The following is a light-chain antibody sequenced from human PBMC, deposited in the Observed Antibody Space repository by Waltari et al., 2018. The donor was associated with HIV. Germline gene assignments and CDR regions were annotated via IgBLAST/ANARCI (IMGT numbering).Light chain of an antibody. J-gene: IGKJ1*01. V-gene: IGKV1-5*03. CDR3: KQYTTVWS. CDR1: QNSSTW. CDR2: KAS. Sequence: DIQMTQSPSTLSSFVGVRVTITCRASQNSSTWLAWYQQKPGKAPKLLIYKASNLASEVPSRFSGSGSGTEFTLTISSLQPDDFGTYYCKQYTTVWSFGQGTKVEIK.